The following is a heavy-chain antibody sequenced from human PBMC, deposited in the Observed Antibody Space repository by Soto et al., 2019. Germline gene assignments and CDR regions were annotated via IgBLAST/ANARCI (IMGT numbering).Heavy chain of an antibody. CDR3: ARGLILWFGELSRRGGYYYYMDV. CDR1: GGSFSGYQ. V-gene: IGHV4-34*01. CDR2: INDSGNI. J-gene: IGHJ6*03. Sequence: QVQLQQWGAGLLKPSETLSLTCAVYGGSFSGYQWSWIRQTPGKGLEWIGEINDSGNINYNSSLKSRVTNLVDTAKKQISLKLSSVTAADTAVYYCARGLILWFGELSRRGGYYYYMDVWGKGTTVTVSS. D-gene: IGHD3-10*01.